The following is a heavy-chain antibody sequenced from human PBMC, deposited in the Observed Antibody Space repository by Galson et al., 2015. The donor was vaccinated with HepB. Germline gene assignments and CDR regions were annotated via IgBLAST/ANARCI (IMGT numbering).Heavy chain of an antibody. D-gene: IGHD2-15*01. Sequence: SVKVSCKVSGYTLTELSMHWVRQAPGKGLEWMGGFDPEDGETIYAQKFQGRVTMTEDTSTDTAYMELSSLRSEDTAVYYCATVRLYCSGGSCYSLKYFDYWGQGTLVTVSS. V-gene: IGHV1-24*01. CDR3: ATVRLYCSGGSCYSLKYFDY. J-gene: IGHJ4*02. CDR2: FDPEDGET. CDR1: GYTLTELS.